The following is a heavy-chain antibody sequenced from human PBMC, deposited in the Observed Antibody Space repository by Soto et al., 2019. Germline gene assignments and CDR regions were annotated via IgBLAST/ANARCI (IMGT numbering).Heavy chain of an antibody. V-gene: IGHV1-46*04. CDR2: LNPGAGGR. D-gene: IGHD4-4*01. Sequence: QVQLVQSGAEVREPGASVKVSCKASGYTVTSYYIHWVRQAPGQGFEWLGILNPGAGGRSYAQQLQGRVTLTRDTSTSTVYMGLSSVRSEDTAVYNCAREAVRRYYSNYRWFDTWGQGTLVTVSS. CDR3: AREAVRRYYSNYRWFDT. J-gene: IGHJ5*02. CDR1: GYTVTSYY.